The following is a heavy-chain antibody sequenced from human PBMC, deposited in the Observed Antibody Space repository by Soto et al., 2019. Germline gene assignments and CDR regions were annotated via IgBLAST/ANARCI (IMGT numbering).Heavy chain of an antibody. CDR3: ARTTFYGDYVPSFDP. Sequence: QVQLVESGGGVVQPGRSLTLSCAASGFTFSSFTMHWVRQAPGKGLEWVALISHAGSTKYYANSVKGRFTITRDNSKNTLFLQMTSLTAGDTAVYFCARTTFYGDYVPSFDPWGQGTLVTVSS. CDR2: ISHAGSTK. V-gene: IGHV3-30-3*01. CDR1: GFTFSSFT. D-gene: IGHD3-10*02. J-gene: IGHJ5*02.